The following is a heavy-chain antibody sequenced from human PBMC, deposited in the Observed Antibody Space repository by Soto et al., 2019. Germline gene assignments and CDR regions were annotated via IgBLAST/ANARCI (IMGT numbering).Heavy chain of an antibody. CDR2: IDPSDSYT. Sequence: GEPLKISCQGSGYTFSTYWIGWVRQMPGKGLEWMGRIDPSDSYTNYSPSFQGHVTISADKSISTAYLQWSSLKASDTAMYYCARLRDYYDSSGPGYWGQGTLVTVS. V-gene: IGHV5-10-1*01. J-gene: IGHJ4*02. CDR3: ARLRDYYDSSGPGY. CDR1: GYTFSTYW. D-gene: IGHD3-22*01.